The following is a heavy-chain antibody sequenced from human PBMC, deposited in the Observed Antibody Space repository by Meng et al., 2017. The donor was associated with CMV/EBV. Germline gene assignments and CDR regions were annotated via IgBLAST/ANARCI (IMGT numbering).Heavy chain of an antibody. J-gene: IGHJ2*01. CDR1: SFSGYY. V-gene: IGHV4-34*01. D-gene: IGHD2-2*02. Sequence: SFSGYYWSWIRQPPGKGLEWIGGINHSGSTDYNPSLKSRVTISVDTSKNQFSLKLSSVTAADTAVYYCARGEIVVVPAAIRFNWYFDLWGRGTLVTVSS. CDR2: INHSGST. CDR3: ARGEIVVVPAAIRFNWYFDL.